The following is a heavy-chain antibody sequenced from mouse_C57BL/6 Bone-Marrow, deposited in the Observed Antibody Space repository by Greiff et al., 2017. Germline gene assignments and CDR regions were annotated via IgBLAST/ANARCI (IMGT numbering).Heavy chain of an antibody. J-gene: IGHJ2*01. V-gene: IGHV1-19*01. CDR2: INPYNGGT. CDR1: GYTFTDYY. Sequence: EVQLQQSGPVLVKPGASVKMSCKASGYTFTDYYMNWVKQSHGKSLEWIGVINPYNGGTSYNQKFKGKATLTVDKSSSTAYMELNSLTSEDSAVYYCARTPPLYYGSSWGYWGQGTTLTVSS. D-gene: IGHD1-1*01. CDR3: ARTPPLYYGSSWGY.